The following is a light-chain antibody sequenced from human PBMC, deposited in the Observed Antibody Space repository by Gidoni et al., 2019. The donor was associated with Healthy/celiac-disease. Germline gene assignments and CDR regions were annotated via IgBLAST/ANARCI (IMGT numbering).Light chain of an antibody. J-gene: IGLJ1*01. CDR1: SSDVGSYNL. Sequence: QSALTQPASVSGSPGQSIPISCTGTSSDVGSYNLVSWYQQHPGKAPKLMIYEGSKRPSGVSNRFSGSKSGNTASLTISGLQAEDEADYYCCSYAGSSTLPLYVFGTGTKVTVL. CDR3: CSYAGSSTLPLYV. CDR2: EGS. V-gene: IGLV2-23*01.